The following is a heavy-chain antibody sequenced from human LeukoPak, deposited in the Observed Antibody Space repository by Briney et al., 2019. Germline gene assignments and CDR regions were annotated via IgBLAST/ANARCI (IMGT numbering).Heavy chain of an antibody. D-gene: IGHD3-10*01. CDR2: ISSSSSYI. J-gene: IGHJ4*02. CDR1: GFTFSSYS. Sequence: GGSLRLSCAASGFTFSSYSMNWVRQAPGKGLEWVSSISSSSSYIYYADSVKGRFTISRDNAKNSLYLQMNSLRAEDTAVYYCARDVYYYGSGDSSYFDYWGQGTLVTVSS. CDR3: ARDVYYYGSGDSSYFDY. V-gene: IGHV3-21*01.